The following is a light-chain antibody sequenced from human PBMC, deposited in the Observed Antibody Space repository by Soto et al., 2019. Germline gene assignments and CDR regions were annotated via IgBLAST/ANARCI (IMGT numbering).Light chain of an antibody. CDR3: PQYGSSPIT. Sequence: VLTTAPGAQSLSPGDLTTLLCRARQSLTNPYIAWYQQKPGQAPRLLIYGASTRATGIPARFSGSGSGTEFTLTISSLQSEDFAVYYCPQYGSSPITSGHGTRLEIK. J-gene: IGKJ5*01. CDR2: GAS. V-gene: IGKV3-20*01. CDR1: QSLTNPY.